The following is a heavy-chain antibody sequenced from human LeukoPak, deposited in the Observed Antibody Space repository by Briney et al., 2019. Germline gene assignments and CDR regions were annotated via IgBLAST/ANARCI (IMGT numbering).Heavy chain of an antibody. J-gene: IGHJ3*02. V-gene: IGHV4-39*01. CDR1: GGSIISSDYH. CDR2: ISYSGNT. D-gene: IGHD2-15*01. Sequence: SETLSLTCTVSGGSIISSDYHWGWVRQPPGKGLERIGTISYSGNTDYNPSLRSRVTISVDTSNNQFSLRLGSVTAADTAVYHCARHCCSGPAKRVFDIWGQGTMVTVSS. CDR3: ARHCCSGPAKRVFDI.